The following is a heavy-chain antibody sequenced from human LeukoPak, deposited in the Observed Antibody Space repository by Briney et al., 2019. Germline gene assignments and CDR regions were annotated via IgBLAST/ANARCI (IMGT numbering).Heavy chain of an antibody. J-gene: IGHJ4*02. V-gene: IGHV3-30-3*01. CDR1: AFTFRTYA. CDR3: AKASLIVATRVHLDY. Sequence: GGPLRLSCAASAFTFRTYAIHWVRQAPDKGLEWVAVVSSDGDTKFYADSVKGRFTISRDNSKNTLYLQMNSLRAEDTAVYYCAKASLIVATRVHLDYWGQGTLVTVSS. CDR2: VSSDGDTK. D-gene: IGHD5-12*01.